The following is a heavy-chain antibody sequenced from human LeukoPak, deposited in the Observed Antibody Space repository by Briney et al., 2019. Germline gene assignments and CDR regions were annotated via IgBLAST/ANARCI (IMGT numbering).Heavy chain of an antibody. J-gene: IGHJ4*02. Sequence: ASVKVSCKASGYTFTDYYMHWVRQAPGQGLEWMGWINPNSGGTNYAQKFQGRVTMTRDTSISTAYMELSRLRSDDTAVYYCARDSSVWITMVRGGGYFDYWGQGTLVTVSS. D-gene: IGHD3-10*01. CDR2: INPNSGGT. V-gene: IGHV1-2*02. CDR1: GYTFTDYY. CDR3: ARDSSVWITMVRGGGYFDY.